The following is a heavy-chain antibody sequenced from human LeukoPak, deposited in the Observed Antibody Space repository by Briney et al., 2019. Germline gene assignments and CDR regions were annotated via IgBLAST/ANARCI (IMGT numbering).Heavy chain of an antibody. J-gene: IGHJ4*02. D-gene: IGHD3-10*01. CDR2: ISESGGST. V-gene: IGHV3-23*01. CDR1: GFTFSTSA. CDR3: AKGSF. Sequence: GGSLRLSCVVSGFTFSTSAMSWVRQAPGKGLEWVSGISESGGSTYYADSVKGRFTSSRDNSKNTLYLQMNNLRAEDTAAYYCAKGSFWGQGALVTVSS.